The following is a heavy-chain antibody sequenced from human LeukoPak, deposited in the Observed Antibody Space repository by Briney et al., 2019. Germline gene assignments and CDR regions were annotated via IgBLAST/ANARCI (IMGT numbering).Heavy chain of an antibody. D-gene: IGHD6-6*01. CDR1: GFTFSQFG. J-gene: IGHJ4*02. CDR2: IWYDGSEK. Sequence: GRSLRLSCAASGFTFSQFGMHWVRQAPGKGLEWVAIIWYDGSEKFYGDSVKGRFTISRDNSKNTLYLQMNSLRAEDTAVYYCARDRGTTSSAGYYFDYWGQGTLVTVSS. CDR3: ARDRGTTSSAGYYFDY. V-gene: IGHV3-33*01.